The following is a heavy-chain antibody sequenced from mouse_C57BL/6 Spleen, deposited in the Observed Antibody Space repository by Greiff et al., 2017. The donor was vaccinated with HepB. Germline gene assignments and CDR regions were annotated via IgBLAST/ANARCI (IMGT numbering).Heavy chain of an antibody. J-gene: IGHJ4*01. CDR3: ARDYYSNYDYAMDY. Sequence: EVQLMESGGGLVKPGGSLKLSCAASGFTFSSYAMSWVRQTPEKRLEWVATISDGGSYTYYPDNVKGRFTISRDNAKNNLYLQMSHLKSEDTAMYYCARDYYSNYDYAMDYWGQGTSVTVSS. V-gene: IGHV5-4*01. D-gene: IGHD2-5*01. CDR2: ISDGGSYT. CDR1: GFTFSSYA.